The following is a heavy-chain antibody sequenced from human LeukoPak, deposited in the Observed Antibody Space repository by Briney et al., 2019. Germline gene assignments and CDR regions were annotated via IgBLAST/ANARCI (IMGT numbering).Heavy chain of an antibody. Sequence: GGSLRLSCTASGFTFGDYAMSWARQAPGKGLEWVGFIKSKAYGGTTEYAASVKGRFTISRDDSKSIAYLQMNSLKTEDTAVYYCTRVGDTAMEFDYWGQGTLVTVSS. V-gene: IGHV3-49*04. CDR3: TRVGDTAMEFDY. CDR1: GFTFGDYA. D-gene: IGHD5-18*01. CDR2: IKSKAYGGTT. J-gene: IGHJ4*02.